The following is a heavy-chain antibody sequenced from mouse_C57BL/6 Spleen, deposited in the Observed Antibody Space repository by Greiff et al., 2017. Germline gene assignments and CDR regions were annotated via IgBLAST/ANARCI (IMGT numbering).Heavy chain of an antibody. CDR1: GFTFSSYT. Sequence: EVHLVASGGGLVKPGGSLKLSCAASGFTFSSYTMSWVRQTPEKRLEWVATISGGGGNTYYPDSVKGRFTISRENAKNTLYLQMSSLRSEDTALYYCARGGRAWFAYWGQGTLVTVSA. CDR2: ISGGGGNT. J-gene: IGHJ3*01. V-gene: IGHV5-9*01. CDR3: ARGGRAWFAY.